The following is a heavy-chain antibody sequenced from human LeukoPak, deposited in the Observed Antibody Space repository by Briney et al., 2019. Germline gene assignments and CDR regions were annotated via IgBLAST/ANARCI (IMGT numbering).Heavy chain of an antibody. Sequence: PGGSLRLSCAASGFTVSNNYMSWVRQAPGKGLEWVSVIYSGGTIYYADSVKGRFTISRDNAKNSLYLQMNSLRAEDTAVYYCARDLMGIAYRGAFYYWGQGTLVTVSS. CDR3: ARDLMGIAYRGAFYY. D-gene: IGHD6-13*01. CDR2: IYSGGTI. CDR1: GFTVSNNY. V-gene: IGHV3-53*01. J-gene: IGHJ4*02.